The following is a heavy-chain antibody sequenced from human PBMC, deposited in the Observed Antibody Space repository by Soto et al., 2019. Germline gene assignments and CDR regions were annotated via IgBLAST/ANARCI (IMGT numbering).Heavy chain of an antibody. J-gene: IGHJ4*02. CDR1: GFTVSSNY. CDR3: ARDSSSSRGNFDY. CDR2: IYSGAST. Sequence: EVQLVESGGGLIQPGGSLRLSCAASGFTVSSNYMSWVRQAPGQGLEWVSVIYSGASTYYADSVKGRFTISRDNSKNTLYLQMNSLRAEDTAVYYCARDSSSSRGNFDYWGQGTLVTVSS. D-gene: IGHD6-6*01. V-gene: IGHV3-53*01.